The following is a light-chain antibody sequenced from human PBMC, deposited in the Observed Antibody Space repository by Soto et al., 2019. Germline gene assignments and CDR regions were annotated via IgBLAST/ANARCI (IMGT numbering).Light chain of an antibody. CDR2: AAS. Sequence: DIQMTQSPSSVSASVGDRVTISCRASQDIGSWLAWYQQKPGKAPNLLIYAASRLRGGVPSGFSGSGSGTDFTLTISSLQPEDFATYYCQHANSFPLTFGGGTKVEIK. J-gene: IGKJ4*01. CDR3: QHANSFPLT. CDR1: QDIGSW. V-gene: IGKV1D-12*01.